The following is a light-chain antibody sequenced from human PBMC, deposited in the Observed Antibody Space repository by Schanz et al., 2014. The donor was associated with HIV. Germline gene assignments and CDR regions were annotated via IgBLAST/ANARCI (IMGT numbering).Light chain of an antibody. CDR3: LQDYDYPRT. J-gene: IGKJ1*01. CDR2: KAS. Sequence: DIQMTQSPSTLSASVGARVTITCRASQSISSWLAWYQQKPGKAPKLLIYKASTLESGVPSRFSGGGFGTDFTLTISSLQPEDCATYYCLQDYDYPRTFGQGTRVEI. V-gene: IGKV1-5*03. CDR1: QSISSW.